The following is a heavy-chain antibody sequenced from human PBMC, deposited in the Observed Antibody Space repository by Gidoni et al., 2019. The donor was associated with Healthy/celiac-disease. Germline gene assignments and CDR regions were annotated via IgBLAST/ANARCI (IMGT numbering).Heavy chain of an antibody. V-gene: IGHV4-39*01. D-gene: IGHD3-10*01. CDR2: IYYSGST. Sequence: QWHLQESCPGLVMSCETLSLTCIVSACSISSSSYYWGWLRQPPGKGLEWIGSIYYSGSTYYNPSLKSRLTISVDTSKNQSSLKLSSVTAADTAVFYCAGRGSSGRYFLQFCFDHWGQGTLVTVSS. CDR3: AGRGSSGRYFLQFCFDH. J-gene: IGHJ5*02. CDR1: ACSISSSSYY.